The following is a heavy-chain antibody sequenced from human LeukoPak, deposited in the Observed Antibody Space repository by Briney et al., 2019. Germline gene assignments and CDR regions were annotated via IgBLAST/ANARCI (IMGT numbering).Heavy chain of an antibody. CDR2: INSDGSST. CDR3: ARPRGCGTSRCNNFDY. Sequence: GGSPRLSCVASGFSFSGAWMHWVRQAPGKGLVWVSRINSDGSSTSYADSVKGRFTISRDNAKNSLYLQMNSLRAEDTAVYYCARPRGCGTSRCNNFDYWGQGTLVTVSS. D-gene: IGHD2-21*01. CDR1: GFSFSGAW. J-gene: IGHJ4*02. V-gene: IGHV3-74*01.